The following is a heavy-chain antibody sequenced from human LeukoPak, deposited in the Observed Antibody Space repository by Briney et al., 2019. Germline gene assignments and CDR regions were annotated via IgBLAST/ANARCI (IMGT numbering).Heavy chain of an antibody. CDR1: GGSISSGGYS. D-gene: IGHD4-17*01. CDR2: IYHSGST. V-gene: IGHV4-30-2*01. Sequence: PSETLSLTCTVSGGSISSGGYSWSWIRQPPGKGLEWIGYIYHSGSTYYNPSLKSRVTISVDRSKNQFSLKLSSVTAADTAVYYCVRTLYGDYDLGVFDYWGQGTLVTVSS. J-gene: IGHJ4*02. CDR3: VRTLYGDYDLGVFDY.